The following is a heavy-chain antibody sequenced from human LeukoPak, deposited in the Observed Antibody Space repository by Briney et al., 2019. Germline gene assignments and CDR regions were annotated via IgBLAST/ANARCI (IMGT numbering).Heavy chain of an antibody. D-gene: IGHD3/OR15-3a*01. Sequence: SETLSLTCTVSGGSISSSSYFWGWIRQPPGKGLEWIGIINYSGSTHYSPSLKSRVTMSVDTSKNQFSLKLSSVTAADTAVYYCARSPPDWEIDYWGQGTLVTVSS. CDR1: GGSISSSSYF. CDR2: INYSGST. V-gene: IGHV4-39*07. CDR3: ARSPPDWEIDY. J-gene: IGHJ4*02.